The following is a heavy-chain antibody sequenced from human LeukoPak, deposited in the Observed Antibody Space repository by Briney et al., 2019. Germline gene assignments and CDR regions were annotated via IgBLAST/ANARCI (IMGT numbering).Heavy chain of an antibody. CDR3: ASARVVTAAFFGY. CDR1: GGSISSYY. Sequence: SETLSLTCTVSGGSISSYYWSWIRQPPGKGLEWIGYIYYSGSTNYNPSLKSRVTISVDTSKNQFSLKLSSVTAADTAVYYCASARVVTAAFFGYWGQGTLVTVSS. V-gene: IGHV4-59*01. D-gene: IGHD2-21*02. CDR2: IYYSGST. J-gene: IGHJ4*02.